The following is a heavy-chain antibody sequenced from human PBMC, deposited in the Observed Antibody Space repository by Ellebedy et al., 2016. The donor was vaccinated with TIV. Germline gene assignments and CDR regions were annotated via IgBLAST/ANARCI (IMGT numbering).Heavy chain of an antibody. J-gene: IGHJ3*02. CDR2: VNRAGSAT. Sequence: PGGSLRLSCAASGFTFNNFDMTWVRQAPGKGLEWVATVNRAGSATFYADSVKGRFTISRDNAKNTLYLQKNSLRAEDTAVYYCAAVQYCEAVLDMWGQGTMVTVSS. CDR1: GFTFNNFD. V-gene: IGHV3-23*01. D-gene: IGHD4-11*01. CDR3: AAVQYCEAVLDM.